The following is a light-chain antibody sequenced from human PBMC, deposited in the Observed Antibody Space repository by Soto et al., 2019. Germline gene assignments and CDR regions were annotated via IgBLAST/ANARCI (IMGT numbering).Light chain of an antibody. V-gene: IGLV2-14*01. CDR3: SSYTSSSTLLYV. CDR1: SSDVGGYNY. J-gene: IGLJ1*01. Sequence: QSALTQPASVSGSPGQSITISCTGTSSDVGGYNYVSWYQQHPGKAPKLMIYDVSNRPSGVSNRFSGSKSGNTASLTISGRQDEDEDDYYCSSYTSSSTLLYVFGTGTKLTVL. CDR2: DVS.